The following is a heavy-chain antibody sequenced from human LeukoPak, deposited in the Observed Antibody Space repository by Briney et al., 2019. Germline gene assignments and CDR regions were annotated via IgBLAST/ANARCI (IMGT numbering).Heavy chain of an antibody. Sequence: PSETLSLTCTVSGGSISRYYWSWIRQPPGKGLEWIGSIYYSGSTYYNPSLKSRVTISVDTSKNQFSLKLSSVTAADTAVYYCASCSSGWTYYFDYWGQGTLVTVSS. CDR3: ASCSSGWTYYFDY. CDR2: IYYSGST. J-gene: IGHJ4*02. CDR1: GGSISRYY. V-gene: IGHV4-59*12. D-gene: IGHD6-19*01.